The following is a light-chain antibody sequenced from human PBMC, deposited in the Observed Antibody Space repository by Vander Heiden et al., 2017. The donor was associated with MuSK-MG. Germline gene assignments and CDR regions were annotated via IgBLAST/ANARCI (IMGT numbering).Light chain of an antibody. J-gene: IGKJ4*01. V-gene: IGKV4-1*01. CDR2: WAS. Sequence: DIVLTQSPDSLAVSLAEGATINCKSSQSVLYSSNNKNYLAWYQQKPGQPPKLLIYWASTRESGVPDRFSGSGSGTDFTLTISSLQAEDVAVYYCQQYYSTLLTFGGGTKVEIK. CDR1: QSVLYSSNNKNY. CDR3: QQYYSTLLT.